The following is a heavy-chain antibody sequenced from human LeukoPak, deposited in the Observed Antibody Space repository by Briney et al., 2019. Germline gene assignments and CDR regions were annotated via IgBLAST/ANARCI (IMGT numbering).Heavy chain of an antibody. Sequence: SQTLSLTCAFSGASISTAGYYWTWIRQPPGEGLEWVGYIYYTGAIDYNPSLKSRLTISLDMSKNQFSLKLSSVTAADTAVYYCARAAYSGSYHSDYWGQGTLVTVSS. CDR3: ARAAYSGSYHSDY. V-gene: IGHV4-31*11. CDR2: IYYTGAI. D-gene: IGHD1-26*01. J-gene: IGHJ4*02. CDR1: GASISTAGYY.